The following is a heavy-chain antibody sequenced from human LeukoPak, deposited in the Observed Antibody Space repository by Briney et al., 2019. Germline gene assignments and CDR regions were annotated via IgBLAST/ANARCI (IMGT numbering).Heavy chain of an antibody. Sequence: GGSLRLSCAASGFTVSSNYMSWVRQAPGKGLEWVSVIYSGGSTYNADSVKGRFTISRHNSKNTLYLQMNSLRAEDTAVYYCARSKAVAATYYYYGMDVWGQGTTVTISS. D-gene: IGHD6-19*01. J-gene: IGHJ6*02. CDR1: GFTVSSNY. V-gene: IGHV3-53*04. CDR2: IYSGGST. CDR3: ARSKAVAATYYYYGMDV.